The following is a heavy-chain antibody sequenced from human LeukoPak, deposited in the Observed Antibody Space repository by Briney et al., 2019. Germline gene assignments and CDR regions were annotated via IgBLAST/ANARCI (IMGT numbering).Heavy chain of an antibody. CDR1: GFTFSSYA. V-gene: IGHV3-30*04. CDR3: ASGSNGAFDK. J-gene: IGHJ3*02. CDR2: ISYDGSNK. Sequence: PGGSLRLSCAASGFTFSSYAMHWVRQAPGKGLEWVAVISYDGSNKYYADSVKGRFTISRDNSKNTLYLQMNSLRAEDTAVYYCASGSNGAFDKWGQGTMVTVSS. D-gene: IGHD2-8*01.